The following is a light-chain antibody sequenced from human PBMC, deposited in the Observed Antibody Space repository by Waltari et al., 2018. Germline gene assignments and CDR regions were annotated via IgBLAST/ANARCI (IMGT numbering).Light chain of an antibody. CDR1: QTVRTTY. V-gene: IGKV3-20*01. CDR3: QQYDISPLT. CDR2: GAS. Sequence: EIVLTQSPGTLSLSPGERATLSCRASQTVRTTYLAWYQQKPGQAPTLLIYGASSRATGIPYRFSGSGSGTDFSLTISSLEPEDVAVYYGQQYDISPLTFGGGTKVEIK. J-gene: IGKJ4*01.